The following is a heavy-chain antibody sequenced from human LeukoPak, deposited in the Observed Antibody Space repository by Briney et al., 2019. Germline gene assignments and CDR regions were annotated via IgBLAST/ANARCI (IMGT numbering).Heavy chain of an antibody. V-gene: IGHV3-15*01. CDR3: AAYRAAALRD. CDR1: GLTFSIAW. J-gene: IGHJ4*02. Sequence: GGSLRLSCEVSGLTFSIAWMTWVRQAPGKGLEWVGRIKAKIDGGTTDYGAPVKGRFTISRDDSKNTMYLQMNSLRDDDTALYYCAAYRAAALRDWGQGTLVTVSS. D-gene: IGHD6-13*01. CDR2: IKAKIDGGTT.